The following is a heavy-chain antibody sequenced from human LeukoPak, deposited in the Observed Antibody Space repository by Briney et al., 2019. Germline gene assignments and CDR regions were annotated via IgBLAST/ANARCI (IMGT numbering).Heavy chain of an antibody. J-gene: IGHJ4*02. Sequence: GGSLRLSCAASGFTFSNYAMSWVREAPGKGLEWGSSVLIRRSTTYYADSVRGRFTISRDNSKNTLYLHMNSLRAEDTAVYYCAKERAGYTNPYYFDYWGQGTLVTVSS. CDR2: VLIRRSTT. D-gene: IGHD3-16*02. CDR1: GFTFSNYA. V-gene: IGHV3-23*01. CDR3: AKERAGYTNPYYFDY.